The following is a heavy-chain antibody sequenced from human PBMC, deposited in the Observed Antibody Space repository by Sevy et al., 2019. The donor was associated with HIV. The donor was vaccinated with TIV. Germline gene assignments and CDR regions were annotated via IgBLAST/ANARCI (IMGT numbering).Heavy chain of an antibody. V-gene: IGHV4-34*01. CDR1: GASFNGYY. CDR2: INHSGST. J-gene: IGHJ6*02. Sequence: SETLSLTCAVYGASFNGYYWSWIRQPPGKGLGWIGEINHSGSTNYNPSLKSRVTISVDTSKNHFSLRLNSVTAADTAVYYCSRGVRGVGANSLGTYYYYFVDVWGQGTTVTVSS. D-gene: IGHD1-26*01. CDR3: SRGVRGVGANSLGTYYYYFVDV.